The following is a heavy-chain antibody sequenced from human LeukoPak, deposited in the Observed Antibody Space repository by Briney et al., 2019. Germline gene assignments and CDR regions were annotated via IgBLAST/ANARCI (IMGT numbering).Heavy chain of an antibody. D-gene: IGHD2-8*01. CDR3: ARGFYFSMTELYYLDL. CDR2: IKQDETEK. CDR1: GLNFRSFW. V-gene: IGHV3-7*04. Sequence: PGGSLRVSCAVSGLNFRSFWMSWVRQAPGKGLEWVANIKQDETEKFYVDSVKGRSTISRDNAKNSLYLQMNSLRVEDSAVYYCARGFYFSMTELYYLDLWGRGTLVTVSS. J-gene: IGHJ2*01.